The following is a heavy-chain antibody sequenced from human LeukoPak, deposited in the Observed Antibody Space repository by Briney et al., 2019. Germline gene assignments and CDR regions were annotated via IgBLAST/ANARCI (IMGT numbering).Heavy chain of an antibody. Sequence: SVKVSCKASGGTFSSYAISWMRQAPGQWLEWMGGIIPIFGTANYAQKFQGRVTITTDESTSTAYMELSSLRSEDTAVYYCARDTGDHFDYWGQGTLVTVSS. D-gene: IGHD7-27*01. V-gene: IGHV1-69*05. CDR3: ARDTGDHFDY. CDR1: GGTFSSYA. CDR2: IIPIFGTA. J-gene: IGHJ4*02.